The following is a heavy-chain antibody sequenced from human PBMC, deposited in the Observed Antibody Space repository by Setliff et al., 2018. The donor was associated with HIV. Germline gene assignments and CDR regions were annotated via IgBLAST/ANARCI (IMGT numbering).Heavy chain of an antibody. V-gene: IGHV4-59*11. D-gene: IGHD2-21*01. CDR1: GGSISSHY. CDR3: ARDYRGVSHHPYYYYYYMDV. J-gene: IGHJ6*03. Sequence: SETLSLTCTVSGGSISSHYWSWIRQPPGKGLEWIGYIYYSGSTNYNPSLKSRVTISVNTSKNQFSLKLSSVTAADTAVYYCARDYRGVSHHPYYYYYYMDVWGKGTTVTAP. CDR2: IYYSGST.